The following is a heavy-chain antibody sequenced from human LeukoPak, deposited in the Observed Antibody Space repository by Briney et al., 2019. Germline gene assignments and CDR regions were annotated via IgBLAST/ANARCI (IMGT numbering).Heavy chain of an antibody. CDR1: GFTFSNCW. CDR3: ADVDASA. Sequence: GGSLRLSCAASGFTFSNCWMSWVRQAPGKGLEWVASIIPDGSANFYVDSVKGRFTISRDNAKSSLYLQVNSLRVEDTAVYYCADVDASAWGQGTLVTVSS. D-gene: IGHD2-15*01. J-gene: IGHJ5*02. CDR2: IIPDGSAN. V-gene: IGHV3-7*01.